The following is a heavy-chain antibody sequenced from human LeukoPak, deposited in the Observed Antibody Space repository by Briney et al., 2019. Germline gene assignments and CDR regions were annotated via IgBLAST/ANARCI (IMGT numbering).Heavy chain of an antibody. Sequence: PSETLSLTCAVYGGSFSGYYWSWIRQPPGKGLEWIGEINHSGSTNYNPSLKSRVTISVDTSKNQFSLKLSSVTAADTAVYYCARGLSEAHILSLGGYFDYWGQGTLVTVSS. CDR2: INHSGST. V-gene: IGHV4-34*01. CDR3: ARGLSEAHILSLGGYFDY. J-gene: IGHJ4*02. CDR1: GGSFSGYY. D-gene: IGHD2-21*01.